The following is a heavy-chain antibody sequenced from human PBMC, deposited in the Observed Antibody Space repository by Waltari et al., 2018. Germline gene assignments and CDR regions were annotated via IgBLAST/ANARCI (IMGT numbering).Heavy chain of an antibody. CDR3: ARAPSGPTYYYYYYMDV. V-gene: IGHV1-8*01. Sequence: QVQLVQSGAEVKKPGASVKVSCKASGYTFTSYDINWVRQATGQGLEWMGWMNPNSGNTGYAQKFQGRVTMTRNTSISTAYMELSSLRSEDTAVYYCARAPSGPTYYYYYYMDVWGKGTTVTVSS. CDR1: GYTFTSYD. CDR2: MNPNSGNT. D-gene: IGHD2-15*01. J-gene: IGHJ6*03.